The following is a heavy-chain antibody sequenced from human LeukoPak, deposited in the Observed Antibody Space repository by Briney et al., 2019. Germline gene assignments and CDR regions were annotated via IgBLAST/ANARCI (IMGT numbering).Heavy chain of an antibody. Sequence: SETLPLTCTVSGGSISSSYWSWVRQPPGKGLEWIGYIDNSGSTNYNPSLRSRVTITLDTPKSQFSLKLSSVTAADTAVYYCARAPLYSGGSGWSIYYFYAMDVWGQGTTVTVSS. CDR3: ARAPLYSGGSGWSIYYFYAMDV. CDR1: GGSISSSY. CDR2: IDNSGST. V-gene: IGHV4-59*01. J-gene: IGHJ6*02. D-gene: IGHD6-19*01.